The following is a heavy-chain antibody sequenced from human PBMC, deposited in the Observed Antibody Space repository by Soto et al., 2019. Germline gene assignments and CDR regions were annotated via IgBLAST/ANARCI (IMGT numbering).Heavy chain of an antibody. D-gene: IGHD2-15*01. CDR1: GYTFTIYG. J-gene: IGHJ4*02. CDR3: VRICSRGTGYLEAAHFDS. V-gene: IGHV1-18*01. Sequence: QVQLVQSGAEVKKPGASVKVSCKASGYTFTIYGITWVRQAPRQGLEWMGWISAYNGNTNYAQKLQGRVTMTTDAFSSTASMELRSLSGHETAVYYCVRICSRGTGYLEAAHFDSWGQGPLVTVSS. CDR2: ISAYNGNT.